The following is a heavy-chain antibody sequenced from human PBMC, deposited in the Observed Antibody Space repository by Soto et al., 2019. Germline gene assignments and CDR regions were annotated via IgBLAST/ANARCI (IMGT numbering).Heavy chain of an antibody. CDR2: IWYDGSNK. D-gene: IGHD6-6*01. J-gene: IGHJ4*02. CDR1: GFTFSSYG. Sequence: QVQLVESGGGVVQPGRSLRLSCAASGFTFSSYGMHWVRQAPGKGLEWVAVIWYDGSNKYYADSVKGRFTISRDNSKNTLYLQMNSLRAKDTAVYYCARDRLEYSSSLDYWGQGTLVTVSS. CDR3: ARDRLEYSSSLDY. V-gene: IGHV3-33*01.